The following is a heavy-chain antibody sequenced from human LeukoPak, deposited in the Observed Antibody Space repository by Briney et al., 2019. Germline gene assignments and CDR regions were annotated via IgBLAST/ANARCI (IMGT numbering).Heavy chain of an antibody. CDR2: ISGSGGST. D-gene: IGHD6-6*01. CDR1: GFTFSSYA. Sequence: GGSLRLSCAASGFTFSSYAMSWVRQAPGKGLEWVSLISGSGGSTYYADSVKGRFTISRDNSKNTLYLQMNSLRVEDTAVYYCSKGNIAARQDIMDVWGQGTTVTVSS. V-gene: IGHV3-23*01. J-gene: IGHJ6*02. CDR3: SKGNIAARQDIMDV.